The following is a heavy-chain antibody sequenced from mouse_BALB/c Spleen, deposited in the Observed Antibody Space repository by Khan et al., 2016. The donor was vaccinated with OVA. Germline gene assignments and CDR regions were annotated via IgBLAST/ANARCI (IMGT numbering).Heavy chain of an antibody. J-gene: IGHJ3*01. D-gene: IGHD2-2*01. CDR3: ARSGSGSFGF. CDR1: GYTFTDFY. CDR2: IYPGSANT. Sequence: QVRLQQSGAELARPGASVKLSCKTSGYTFTDFYINWVKQRTGQGLEWIGDIYPGSANTYYNEKFKGKATLTVDKSSSTAYMQLSSLTSEDSAVYVCARSGSGSFGFWGQGTLVTVSA. V-gene: IGHV1-77*01.